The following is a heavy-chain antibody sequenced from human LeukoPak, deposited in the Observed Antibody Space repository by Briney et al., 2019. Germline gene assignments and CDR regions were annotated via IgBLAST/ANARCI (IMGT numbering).Heavy chain of an antibody. CDR1: GGSLSGYY. Sequence: SETLSLTCAVYGGSLSGYYWSWIRQPPGKGLEWIGEINHSGSTNYNPSLKSRVTISVDTSKNQFSLKLSSVTAADTAVYYCARLVAEASYYFDYWGQGTLVTVSS. J-gene: IGHJ4*02. V-gene: IGHV4-34*01. CDR3: ARLVAEASYYFDY. CDR2: INHSGST. D-gene: IGHD5-12*01.